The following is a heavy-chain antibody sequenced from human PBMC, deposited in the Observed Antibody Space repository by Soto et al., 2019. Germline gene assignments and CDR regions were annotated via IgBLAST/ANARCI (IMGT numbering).Heavy chain of an antibody. V-gene: IGHV3-53*01. CDR1: GFTVSSSY. CDR3: ARRFYGMDL. D-gene: IGHD3-3*01. J-gene: IGHJ6*02. CDR2: IYSDGNT. Sequence: GGSLRLSCAASGFTVSSSYMTWVRQAPGKGLEWVSVIYSDGNTYYADSVKGRFTISRDNSKNTLYLQMNSLRAEDTAVYYCARRFYGMDLWGQGTTVTVSS.